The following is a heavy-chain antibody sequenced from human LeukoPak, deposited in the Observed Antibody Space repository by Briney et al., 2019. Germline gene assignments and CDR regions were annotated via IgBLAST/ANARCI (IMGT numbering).Heavy chain of an antibody. D-gene: IGHD2-8*01. Sequence: GESLKISCQGSGYSFTSYWIGWVRPMPGKGLEWMGIIYPGDSDTRYSPSFQGQVTISADKSISTAYLQWSSLKASDTAMYYCARLLNEASRWFDPWGQGTLVTVSS. J-gene: IGHJ5*02. V-gene: IGHV5-51*01. CDR1: GYSFTSYW. CDR3: ARLLNEASRWFDP. CDR2: IYPGDSDT.